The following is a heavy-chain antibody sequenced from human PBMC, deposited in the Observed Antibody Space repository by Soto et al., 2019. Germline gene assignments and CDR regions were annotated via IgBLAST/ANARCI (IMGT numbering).Heavy chain of an antibody. CDR3: ARGYYDSSGYYYYFDY. Sequence: PSETLSLTCTVSGGSISSGDYYWSWIRQPPGKGLEWIGYIYYSGSTYYNPSLKSRVTISVDTSKNQFSLKLSSVTAADTAVYYCARGYYDSSGYYYYFDYWGKVTLVTVAS. CDR1: GGSISSGDYY. J-gene: IGHJ4*02. CDR2: IYYSGST. V-gene: IGHV4-30-4*01. D-gene: IGHD3-22*01.